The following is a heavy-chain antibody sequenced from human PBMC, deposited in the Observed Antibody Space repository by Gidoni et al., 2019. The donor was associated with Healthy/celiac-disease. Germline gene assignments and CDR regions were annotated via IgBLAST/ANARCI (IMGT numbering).Heavy chain of an antibody. CDR1: GFTFRSYG. J-gene: IGHJ3*02. Sequence: QVQLVESGGGVVQPGRSLRLSCAASGFTFRSYGMHWVRQAPGKGLEWVAVISYDGSNKYYADSVKGRFTISRDNSKNTLYLQMNSLRAEDTAVYYCAKIAAAATDDAFDIWGQGTMVTVSS. D-gene: IGHD6-13*01. V-gene: IGHV3-30*18. CDR3: AKIAAAATDDAFDI. CDR2: ISYDGSNK.